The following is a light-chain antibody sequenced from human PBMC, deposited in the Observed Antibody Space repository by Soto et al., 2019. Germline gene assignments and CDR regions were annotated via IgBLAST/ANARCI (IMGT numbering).Light chain of an antibody. CDR1: QGINNH. J-gene: IGKJ4*01. Sequence: DFQMTQSPSSLSASVGDRVTITCRASQGINNHLAWFQQKPGKVPKVLIYAASTLQSGVPSRFSGSGSGTDFTLTISSLQPEDVATYYCQNYNNAPPAGTFGRGTKLEIK. V-gene: IGKV1-27*01. CDR2: AAS. CDR3: QNYNNAPPAGT.